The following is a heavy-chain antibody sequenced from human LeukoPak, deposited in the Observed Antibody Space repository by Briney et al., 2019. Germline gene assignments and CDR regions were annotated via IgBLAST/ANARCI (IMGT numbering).Heavy chain of an antibody. V-gene: IGHV3-38-3*01. D-gene: IGHD2-21*02. CDR2: ISGGST. Sequence: GGSLRLSCAASGFTVSSNEMSWVRQAPGKGLEWVSSISGGSTYYADSRKGRFTISRDNSKNTLYLQMNSLRAEDTAVYYCAKVGSPYCGGDCYSQEDYWGQGTLVTVSS. CDR3: AKVGSPYCGGDCYSQEDY. CDR1: GFTVSSNE. J-gene: IGHJ4*02.